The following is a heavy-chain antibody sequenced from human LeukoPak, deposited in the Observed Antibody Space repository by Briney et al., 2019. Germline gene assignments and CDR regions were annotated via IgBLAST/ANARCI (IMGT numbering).Heavy chain of an antibody. CDR2: ISGSGGST. Sequence: GGSLRLSCAASGFTFSSYWMHWVRQAPGKGLEWVSAISGSGGSTYYADSVKGRFTISRDNSKNTLYLQMNSLRVEDTAVYYCAKSNGVDRDGYNSDYFDYWGQGTLVTVSS. V-gene: IGHV3-23*01. J-gene: IGHJ4*02. D-gene: IGHD5-24*01. CDR1: GFTFSSYW. CDR3: AKSNGVDRDGYNSDYFDY.